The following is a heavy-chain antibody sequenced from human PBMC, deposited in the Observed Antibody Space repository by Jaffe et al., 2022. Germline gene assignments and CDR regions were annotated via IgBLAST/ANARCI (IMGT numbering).Heavy chain of an antibody. J-gene: IGHJ2*01. CDR3: ARRQRGSGSSPLDFYWYFDL. D-gene: IGHD3-10*01. CDR1: GGSISSGSYY. Sequence: QVQLQESGPGLVKPSQTLSLTCTVSGGSISSGSYYWSWIRQPAGKGLEWIGRIYTSGSTNYNPSLKSRVTISVDTSKNQFSLKLSSVTAADTAVYYCARRQRGSGSSPLDFYWYFDLWGRGTLVTVSS. CDR2: IYTSGST. V-gene: IGHV4-61*02.